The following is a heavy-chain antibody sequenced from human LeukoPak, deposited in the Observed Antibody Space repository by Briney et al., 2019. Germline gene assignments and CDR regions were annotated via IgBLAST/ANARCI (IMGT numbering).Heavy chain of an antibody. Sequence: ASVKVSCKASGYTFTGYYMHWVRQAPGQGLEWMGWISAYNGNTNYAQKLQGRVTMTTDTSTSTAYMELRSLRSDDTAVYYCARERDGYNSRWGQGTLVTVSS. CDR3: ARERDGYNSR. D-gene: IGHD5-24*01. CDR1: GYTFTGYY. J-gene: IGHJ4*02. CDR2: ISAYNGNT. V-gene: IGHV1-18*04.